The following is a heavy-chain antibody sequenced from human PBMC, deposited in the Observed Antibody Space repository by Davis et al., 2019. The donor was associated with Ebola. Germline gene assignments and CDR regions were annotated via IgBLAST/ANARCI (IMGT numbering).Heavy chain of an antibody. CDR2: INPNSGGT. Sequence: ASVKVSCKASGYTFTGYYMHWVRQAPGQGLEWMGWINPNSGGTNYAQKFQGWVTMTRDTSISTAYMELSRLRSDDTAVYYCTRGSSLVEGVRYGMDVWGQGTTVTVSS. CDR3: TRGSSLVEGVRYGMDV. J-gene: IGHJ6*02. D-gene: IGHD2-15*01. CDR1: GYTFTGYY. V-gene: IGHV1-2*04.